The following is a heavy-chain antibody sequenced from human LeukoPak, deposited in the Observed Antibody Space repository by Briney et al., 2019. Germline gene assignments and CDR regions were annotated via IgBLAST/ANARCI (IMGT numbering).Heavy chain of an antibody. D-gene: IGHD3-16*01. CDR1: GYAFTGYY. Sequence: GASVKVSCKASGYAFTGYYMHWVRQAPGQGLEWMGWINLNSGGTKYAQKFQGRVTMTRDTSISTAYMELSGLRSDDTAVYYCARYLLGGRGAFDIWGQGTMVTVSS. CDR3: ARYLLGGRGAFDI. V-gene: IGHV1-2*02. CDR2: INLNSGGT. J-gene: IGHJ3*02.